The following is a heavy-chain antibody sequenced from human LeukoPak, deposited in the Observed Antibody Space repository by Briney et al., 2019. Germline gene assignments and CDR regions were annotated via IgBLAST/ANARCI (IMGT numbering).Heavy chain of an antibody. V-gene: IGHV3-33*01. CDR1: GFTFSSYG. D-gene: IGHD4-11*01. CDR3: ARDSPYSNYVWYYGMDV. Sequence: GRSLRLSCAASGFTFSSYGMHWVRQAPGKGLEWVAVIWYDGSNKYYADSVKGRFTISRDNAKNSLYLQMNSLRAEDTAVYYCARDSPYSNYVWYYGMDVWGQGTTVTVSS. J-gene: IGHJ6*02. CDR2: IWYDGSNK.